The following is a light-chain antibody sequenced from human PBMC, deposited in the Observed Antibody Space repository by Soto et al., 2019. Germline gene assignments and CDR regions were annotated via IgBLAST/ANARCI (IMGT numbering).Light chain of an antibody. V-gene: IGKV1-5*01. CDR3: QQYNTQST. CDR1: QSISSW. J-gene: IGKJ5*01. Sequence: DIQMTQSPSTLSPSVGDRVTITCRASQSISSWLAWYQQKPGKAPKLLIYDASSLESGVPSRFSGSGSGTEFTLTISSLQPDDFATYYCQQYNTQSTFGQGTRLEIK. CDR2: DAS.